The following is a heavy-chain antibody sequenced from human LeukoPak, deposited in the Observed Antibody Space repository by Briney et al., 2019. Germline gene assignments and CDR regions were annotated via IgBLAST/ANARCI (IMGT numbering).Heavy chain of an antibody. CDR1: GFTFSSYT. CDR2: ISSSTGYI. J-gene: IGHJ3*02. V-gene: IGHV3-21*01. D-gene: IGHD2-8*02. CDR3: ASRLLGNAFDI. Sequence: GGSLRLSCAASGFTFSSYTMNWVRQAPGKGLEWVSSISSSTGYIHYADSVKGRFTISRDNAKNSLYLQMNSLRAEDTAVYYCASRLLGNAFDIWGQGTMVTVSS.